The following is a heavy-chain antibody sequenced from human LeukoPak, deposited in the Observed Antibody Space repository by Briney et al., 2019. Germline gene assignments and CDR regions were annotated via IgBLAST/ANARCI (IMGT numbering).Heavy chain of an antibody. Sequence: PGGSLRLSCAASGFTFSNAWMSWVRQAPGKGLEWVANIKQDGSEKYYVDSVKGRFTISRDNAKNSLYLQMNSLRAEDTAVYYCARDTLRYWGQGTLVTVSS. V-gene: IGHV3-7*03. CDR3: ARDTLRY. D-gene: IGHD3-16*01. J-gene: IGHJ4*02. CDR1: GFTFSNAW. CDR2: IKQDGSEK.